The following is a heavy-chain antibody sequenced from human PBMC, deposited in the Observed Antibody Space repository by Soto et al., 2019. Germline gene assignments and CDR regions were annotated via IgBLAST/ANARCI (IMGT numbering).Heavy chain of an antibody. Sequence: QVQLQQWGAGLLKPSETLSLSCAVYGGYFNDNYYTWFRQPPGKGLEWIGEISRSGTTKYIPSLKTRDSTSFDTSTTQVSLKLTSVTAADTAVYYCATSLWFGTQVELWGQGALVTVSS. CDR2: ISRSGTT. J-gene: IGHJ5*02. V-gene: IGHV4-34*01. CDR3: ATSLWFGTQVEL. CDR1: GGYFNDNY. D-gene: IGHD3-10*01.